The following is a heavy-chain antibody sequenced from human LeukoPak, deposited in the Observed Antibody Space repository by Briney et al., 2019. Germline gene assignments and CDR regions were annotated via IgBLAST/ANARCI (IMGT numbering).Heavy chain of an antibody. CDR3: ARDRTGYSSGGGGY. V-gene: IGHV3-21*01. J-gene: IGHJ4*02. D-gene: IGHD6-19*01. Sequence: PGGSLRLSCAASGFTFSSYSMNWVRQAPGKGLEWVSSISSSSGYIYYADSVKGRFTISRDNAKNSLYLQMNSLRAEDTAVYYCARDRTGYSSGGGGYWGQGTLVTVSS. CDR1: GFTFSSYS. CDR2: ISSSSGYI.